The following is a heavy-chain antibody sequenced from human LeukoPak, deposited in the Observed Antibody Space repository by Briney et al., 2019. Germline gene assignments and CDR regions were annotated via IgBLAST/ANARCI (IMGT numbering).Heavy chain of an antibody. V-gene: IGHV3-23*01. J-gene: IGHJ5*02. D-gene: IGHD4-17*01. Sequence: GGSLRLSCAASGFTFSNYGMNWVRQAPGKGLEWVSGITGSGGNTYYADSVKGRFTISRDNSKNTLYLQMNSLRAEDTALYYCAKGGDYDWFDPWGQGTLVTVSS. CDR1: GFTFSNYG. CDR2: ITGSGGNT. CDR3: AKGGDYDWFDP.